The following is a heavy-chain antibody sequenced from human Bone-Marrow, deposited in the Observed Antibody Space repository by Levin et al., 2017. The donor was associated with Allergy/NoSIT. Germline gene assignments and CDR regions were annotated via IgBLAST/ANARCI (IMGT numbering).Heavy chain of an antibody. V-gene: IGHV3-74*01. CDR1: GLTFNNFW. Sequence: GGSLRLSCAVSGLTFNNFWMHWVRRAPGKGLVWVSRINEDGSSTDYADSVKGRFTISRDNARNTLYLEMNTLRADDTAMYYCACKWGSSFDYWGQGALVTVSS. CDR3: ACKWGSSFDY. D-gene: IGHD7-27*01. CDR2: INEDGSST. J-gene: IGHJ4*02.